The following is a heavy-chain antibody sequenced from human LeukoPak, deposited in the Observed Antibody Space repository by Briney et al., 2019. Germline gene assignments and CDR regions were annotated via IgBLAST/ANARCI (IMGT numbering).Heavy chain of an antibody. Sequence: GGSLRLSCAASGFTFRNYWMSWFRQAPGTGLEWVANIKQDGSDRNYVTSVRGRFTISRDNAESSLYLQMNSLRVEDTAVYYCVRNLAVAGTCFDSWGQGTLVTVSS. D-gene: IGHD6-19*01. CDR2: IKQDGSDR. CDR1: GFTFRNYW. CDR3: VRNLAVAGTCFDS. J-gene: IGHJ4*02. V-gene: IGHV3-7*03.